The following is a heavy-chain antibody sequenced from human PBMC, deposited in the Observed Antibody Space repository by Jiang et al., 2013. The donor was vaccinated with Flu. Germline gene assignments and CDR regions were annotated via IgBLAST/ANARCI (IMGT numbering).Heavy chain of an antibody. V-gene: IGHV3-66*02. Sequence: QLLESGGGLVQPGGSLRLSCAASGFTVSSNYMSWVRQAPGKGLEWVSVIYSGGSTYYADSVKGRFTISRDNSKNTLYLQMNSLRAEDTAVYYCARDRPPVTAGLGNAFDIWGQGTMVTVSS. CDR1: GFTVSSNY. J-gene: IGHJ3*02. CDR3: ARDRPPVTAGLGNAFDI. D-gene: IGHD2-21*02. CDR2: IYSGGST.